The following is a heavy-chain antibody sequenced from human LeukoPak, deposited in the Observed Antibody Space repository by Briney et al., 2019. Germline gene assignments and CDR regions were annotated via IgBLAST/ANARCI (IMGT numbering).Heavy chain of an antibody. D-gene: IGHD6-19*01. CDR3: ARSASSGWYSFDY. Sequence: PGGSLRHSCAASGITVSSNYMSWVRQAPGPGLDRAPAIYSGGTTDYTDSVKGRFPISRDHSKNTLYLQMNHLRAEDTAVYYCARSASSGWYSFDYWGQGALITVSS. CDR1: GITVSSNY. V-gene: IGHV3-66*02. J-gene: IGHJ4*01. CDR2: IYSGGTT.